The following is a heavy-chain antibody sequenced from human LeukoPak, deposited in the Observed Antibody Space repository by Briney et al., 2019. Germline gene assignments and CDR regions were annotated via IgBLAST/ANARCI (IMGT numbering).Heavy chain of an antibody. J-gene: IGHJ5*02. CDR2: IYYSGST. CDR1: GGSISSGGYS. Sequence: SETLSLTCAVSGGSISSGGYSWSWIRQPPGKGLEWIGYIYYSGSTYYNPSLKSRVTISVDTSKNQFSLKLSSVTAADTAVYYCARFKPRGDGGDPWGQGTLVTVSS. V-gene: IGHV4-30-4*07. D-gene: IGHD2-21*02. CDR3: ARFKPRGDGGDP.